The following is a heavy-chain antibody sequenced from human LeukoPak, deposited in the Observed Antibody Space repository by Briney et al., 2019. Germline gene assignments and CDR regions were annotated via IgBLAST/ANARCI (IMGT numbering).Heavy chain of an antibody. CDR3: ARDSSGSYWGNDAFDI. CDR1: GFTFSSYS. D-gene: IGHD1-26*01. Sequence: GGSLRLSCAASGFTFSSYSMNWVRQAPGKGLEWVSSISRSSSYIYYADSVKGRFTISRDNAKNSLYLQMNSLRAEDTAVYYCARDSSGSYWGNDAFDIWRQGTMVTVSS. J-gene: IGHJ3*02. V-gene: IGHV3-21*01. CDR2: ISRSSSYI.